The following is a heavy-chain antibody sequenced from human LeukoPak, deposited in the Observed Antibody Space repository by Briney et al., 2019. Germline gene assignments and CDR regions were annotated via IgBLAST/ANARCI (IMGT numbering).Heavy chain of an antibody. CDR3: ATLTIFGVVNPFDY. D-gene: IGHD3-3*01. CDR1: GYTLTELS. J-gene: IGHJ4*02. Sequence: ASVKVSCNVSGYTLTELSMHWVRQAPGKGLEWMGGFDPEDGETIYAQKFQGRVTMTEDTSTDTAYMELSSLRSEDTAVCYCATLTIFGVVNPFDYWGQGTLVTVSS. CDR2: FDPEDGET. V-gene: IGHV1-24*01.